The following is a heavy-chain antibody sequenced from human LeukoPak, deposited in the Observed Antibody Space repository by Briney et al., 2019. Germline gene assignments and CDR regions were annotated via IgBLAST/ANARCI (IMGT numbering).Heavy chain of an antibody. CDR2: IYTSGST. Sequence: LSETLSLTCTVSGGSISSGSYYWSWIRQPAGKGLEWIGRIYTSGSTNYNPSLKSRVTISVDTSKNQFSLKLSSVTAADTAVYYCARAEHSSDWATNWFDPWGQGTLVTVSS. CDR1: GGSISSGSYY. J-gene: IGHJ5*02. D-gene: IGHD5-24*01. V-gene: IGHV4-61*02. CDR3: ARAEHSSDWATNWFDP.